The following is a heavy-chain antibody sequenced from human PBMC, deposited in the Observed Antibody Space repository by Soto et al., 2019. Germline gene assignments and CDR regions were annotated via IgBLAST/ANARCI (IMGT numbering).Heavy chain of an antibody. V-gene: IGHV1-3*01. Sequence: ASVKVSCKASGYTFTSYAMHWVRQAPGQRLEWMGWINAGNGNTKYLQKFQGRVTITRDTSASTAYMELSSLRSEDTAVYYCARARDRIAAFDPWGQGTLVTVSS. CDR1: GYTFTSYA. J-gene: IGHJ5*02. CDR3: ARARDRIAAFDP. D-gene: IGHD6-13*01. CDR2: INAGNGNT.